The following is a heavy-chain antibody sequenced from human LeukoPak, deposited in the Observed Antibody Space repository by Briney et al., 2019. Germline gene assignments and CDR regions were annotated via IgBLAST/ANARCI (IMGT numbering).Heavy chain of an antibody. CDR1: GFTFSSYA. D-gene: IGHD6-6*01. CDR3: AREGGRMIAAREYNWFDP. V-gene: IGHV3-30*01. CDR2: ISYDGSNK. J-gene: IGHJ5*02. Sequence: GGSLRLSCAASGFTFSSYAMHWVRQAPGKGLEWVAVISYDGSNKYYADSVKGRFTISRDNSKNTLYLQMNSLRAEDTAVYYCAREGGRMIAAREYNWFDPWGQGTLVTVSS.